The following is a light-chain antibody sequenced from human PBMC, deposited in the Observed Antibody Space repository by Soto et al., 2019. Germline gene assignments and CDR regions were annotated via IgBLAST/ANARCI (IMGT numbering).Light chain of an antibody. CDR1: QDNLYSSNNKNY. V-gene: IGKV4-1*01. Sequence: DIGIAHVTGSLALSLGGVAPHSHKPSQDNLYSSNNKNYLAWYQQKPGQPPKLLIYWASTRESGVPDRFSGTGSGTDFTLTISSLQAEDVAVYYCQQYYSIPKTFGQGTKVDIK. CDR3: QQYYSIPKT. J-gene: IGKJ1*01. CDR2: WAS.